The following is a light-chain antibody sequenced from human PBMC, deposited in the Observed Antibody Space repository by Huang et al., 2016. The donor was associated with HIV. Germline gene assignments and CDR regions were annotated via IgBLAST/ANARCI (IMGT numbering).Light chain of an antibody. CDR2: WAS. CDR3: HKYYSTPVT. J-gene: IGKJ5*01. CDR1: QSVLYSSNNNNY. Sequence: DIVLTQSPDSLAVSLGERATINCKSTQSVLYSSNNNNYLAWYQQKPGQPPKLLIYWASTRESGGPDRFSGSGSGTDFTLTISSLQAEDVAVYYCHKYYSTPVTFGQGTRLEIK. V-gene: IGKV4-1*01.